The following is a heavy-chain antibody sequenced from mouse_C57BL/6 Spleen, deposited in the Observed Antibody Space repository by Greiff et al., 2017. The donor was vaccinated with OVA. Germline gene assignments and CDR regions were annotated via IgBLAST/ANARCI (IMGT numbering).Heavy chain of an antibody. CDR3: AREGPGSSYGYFDV. CDR1: GYAFSSSW. D-gene: IGHD1-1*01. V-gene: IGHV1-82*01. Sequence: VQLQQSGPELVKPGASVKISCKASGYAFSSSWMNWVKQRPGKGLEWIGRIYPGDGDTNYNGKFKGKATLTADKSSSTAYMQLSSLTSEDSAVYVCAREGPGSSYGYFDVWGTGTTVTVSS. J-gene: IGHJ1*03. CDR2: IYPGDGDT.